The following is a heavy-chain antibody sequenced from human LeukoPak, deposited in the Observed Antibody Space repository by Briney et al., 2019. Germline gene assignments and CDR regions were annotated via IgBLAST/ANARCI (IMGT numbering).Heavy chain of an antibody. CDR2: INSDGSST. V-gene: IGHV3-74*01. CDR1: GFTFSSYW. J-gene: IGHJ4*02. CDR3: ARDEGSFVGPRDH. Sequence: GGSLRLPCAASGFTFSSYWMHWVRQAPGKGLVWVSRINSDGSSTSYADSVKGRFTISRDNSKRTLYLQMNGLRPEDTAVYYCARDEGSFVGPRDHWGQGTLVTVSS. D-gene: IGHD3-9*01.